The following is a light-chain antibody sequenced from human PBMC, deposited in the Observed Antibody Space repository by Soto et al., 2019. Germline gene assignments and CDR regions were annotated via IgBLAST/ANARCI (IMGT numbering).Light chain of an antibody. CDR3: SSYTSSTWV. V-gene: IGLV2-14*01. Sequence: QSVPTQPASVSGSPGQSITISCSGTSSDVGGYNYVSWYQQHPGKAPKLMIYDVSNRPSGVSNRFSGSKSGNTASLIISGLQAEDEADYYCSSYTSSTWVFGGGTKVTVL. J-gene: IGLJ3*02. CDR2: DVS. CDR1: SSDVGGYNY.